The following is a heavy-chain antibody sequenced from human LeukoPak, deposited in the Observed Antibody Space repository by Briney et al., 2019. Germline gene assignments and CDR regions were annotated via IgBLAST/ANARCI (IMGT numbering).Heavy chain of an antibody. CDR3: AAGYCSGGSCYSFHDAFDI. CDR2: FDGEDGET. CDR1: VYTLTELS. Sequence: GASLKVSSKVSVYTLTELSMHWVRQAPGKGLECRGGFDGEDGETISAQKFQGRVTMSEDTSTDTAYMEQSSLRSEDTAVYYCAAGYCSGGSCYSFHDAFDIWGQGTMVTVSS. D-gene: IGHD2-15*01. V-gene: IGHV1-24*01. J-gene: IGHJ3*02.